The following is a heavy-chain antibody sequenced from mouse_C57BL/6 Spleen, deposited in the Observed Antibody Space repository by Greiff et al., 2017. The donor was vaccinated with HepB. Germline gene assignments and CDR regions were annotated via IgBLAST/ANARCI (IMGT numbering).Heavy chain of an antibody. CDR3: AKIYSNYEGYFDV. CDR1: GFSLTSYG. V-gene: IGHV2-5*01. Sequence: QVQLQQSGPGLVQPSQSLSITCTVSGFSLTSYGVHWVRQSPGKGLEWLGVIWRGGSTDYNAAFMSRLSITKDNSKSQVFFKMNSLQADDTAIYYCAKIYSNYEGYFDVWGTGTTVTVSS. D-gene: IGHD2-5*01. CDR2: IWRGGST. J-gene: IGHJ1*03.